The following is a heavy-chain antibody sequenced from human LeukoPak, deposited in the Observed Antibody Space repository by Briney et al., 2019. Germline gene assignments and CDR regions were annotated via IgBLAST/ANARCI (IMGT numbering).Heavy chain of an antibody. D-gene: IGHD7-27*01. V-gene: IGHV4-31*03. J-gene: IGHJ4*02. CDR1: GGSISSGGYY. CDR3: ASKRPNWGSAFFDY. CDR2: IYYSGST. Sequence: SETLSLTCTVSGGSISSGGYYWSWIRQHPGKGLEWIGYIYYSGSTYYNPSLKSRVTISVDTSKNQFSLKLSSVTAADTAVYYCASKRPNWGSAFFDYWGQGTLVTVSS.